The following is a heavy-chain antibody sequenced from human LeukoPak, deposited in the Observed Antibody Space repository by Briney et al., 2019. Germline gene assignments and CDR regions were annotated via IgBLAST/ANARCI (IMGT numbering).Heavy chain of an antibody. CDR1: GFTFSSYA. V-gene: IGHV3-23*01. Sequence: GGSLRLSCAASGFTFSSYAMSWVRQALGKGLEWVSAISGSGGSTYYADSVRGRFTISRDNSKNTLYLQMNSLRAEDTAVYYCARIVVVPAAIGPWGQGTLVTVSS. CDR2: ISGSGGST. CDR3: ARIVVVPAAIGP. D-gene: IGHD2-2*01. J-gene: IGHJ5*02.